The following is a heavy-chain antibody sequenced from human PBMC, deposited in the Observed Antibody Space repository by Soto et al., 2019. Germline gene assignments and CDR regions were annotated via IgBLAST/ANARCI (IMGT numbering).Heavy chain of an antibody. CDR2: IYYSGST. CDR3: ARGGDEQWLPDY. Sequence: SEPLSLPCTVSGGSISSSSYYWGWIRQPPGKGLEWIGRIYYSGSTYYNPSLKSRVTISVDTSKNQFSLKLSSVTAADTAVYYCARGGDEQWLPDYWGQGTLVTVSS. J-gene: IGHJ4*02. V-gene: IGHV4-39*01. CDR1: GGSISSSSYY. D-gene: IGHD6-19*01.